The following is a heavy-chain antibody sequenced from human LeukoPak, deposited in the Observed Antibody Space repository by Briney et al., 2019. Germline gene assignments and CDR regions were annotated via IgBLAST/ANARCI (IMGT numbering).Heavy chain of an antibody. CDR2: IIPIFGTA. CDR3: ASHCSSTSCPRRTDY. D-gene: IGHD2-2*01. Sequence: SVKVSCKASGGTFSSYAISWVRQAPGQGLEWMGGIIPIFGTANYAQKFQGRVTITADESTSTAYMELSSLRSEDTAVYYCASHCSSTSCPRRTDYWGQGTLVTVSS. J-gene: IGHJ4*02. V-gene: IGHV1-69*13. CDR1: GGTFSSYA.